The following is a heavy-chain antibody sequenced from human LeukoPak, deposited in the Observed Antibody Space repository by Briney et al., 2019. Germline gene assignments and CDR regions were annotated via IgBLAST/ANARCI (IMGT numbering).Heavy chain of an antibody. CDR2: IYHSGST. Sequence: PSETLSLTCAVYGGSFSGYYWSWIRQPPGKGLEWIGEIYHSGSTNYNPSLKSRVTISVDKSKNQFSLKLSSVTAADTAVYYCARAGAVGFDYWGQGTLVTVSS. D-gene: IGHD2-2*01. V-gene: IGHV4-34*01. CDR3: ARAGAVGFDY. J-gene: IGHJ4*02. CDR1: GGSFSGYY.